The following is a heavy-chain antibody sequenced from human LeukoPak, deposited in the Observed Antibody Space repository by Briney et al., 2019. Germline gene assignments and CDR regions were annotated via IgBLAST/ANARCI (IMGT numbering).Heavy chain of an antibody. V-gene: IGHV1-46*01. D-gene: IGHD2-15*01. CDR1: GYTFTSYY. Sequence: ASVKVSCKASGYTFTSYYMHWVRQAPGQGLEWMGIINPSGGSTSYAQKFQGRVTMTRDMSTSTVYVALSSLRSEDTAVYYCARARGYCSGGSCYGAWGPHYFDYWGQGTLVTVSS. CDR3: ARARGYCSGGSCYGAWGPHYFDY. J-gene: IGHJ4*02. CDR2: INPSGGST.